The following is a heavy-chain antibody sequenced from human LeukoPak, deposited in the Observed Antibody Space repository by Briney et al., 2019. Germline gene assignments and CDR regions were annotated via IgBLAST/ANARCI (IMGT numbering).Heavy chain of an antibody. J-gene: IGHJ6*02. CDR1: GGTFSSYA. D-gene: IGHD4-17*01. V-gene: IGHV1-69*04. Sequence: SVKVSCKASGGTFSSYAISWVRQAPGQGLEWMGRIIPILGIANYAQKFQGRVTVTADKSTSTAYMELSSLRSEDTAVYYCARGSSLDYGDYKGMDVWGQGTTVTVSS. CDR3: ARGSSLDYGDYKGMDV. CDR2: IIPILGIA.